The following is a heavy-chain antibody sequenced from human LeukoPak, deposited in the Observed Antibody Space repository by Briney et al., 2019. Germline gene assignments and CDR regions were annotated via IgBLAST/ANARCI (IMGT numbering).Heavy chain of an antibody. CDR2: ISYSGST. D-gene: IGHD6-19*01. V-gene: IGHV4-39*02. Sequence: SETLSLTCTVSGGSISSSSYYWGWIRQPPGKGLEWIGIISYSGSTYYNPSLKSRVTISLDTSKKHFSLMVSSVTAADTAVYYCVIPGPGTVDYWGQGTLVTVSS. J-gene: IGHJ4*02. CDR1: GGSISSSSYY. CDR3: VIPGPGTVDY.